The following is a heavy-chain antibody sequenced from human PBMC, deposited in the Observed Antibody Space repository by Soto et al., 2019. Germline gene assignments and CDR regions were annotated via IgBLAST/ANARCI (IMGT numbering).Heavy chain of an antibody. CDR2: VGWNGGDI. J-gene: IGHJ6*02. CDR1: GFTLDDYT. CDR3: AKERAVVVPVSTSYFHYYGLDV. V-gene: IGHV3-9*01. Sequence: VQLVESGGGLVQPGGSLRLSCAVSGFTLDDYTMHWVRQAPGKGLEWVSGVGWNGGDIVYADSVKGRFTVSRDNTRNSLYLEVNSLTTEDTAIYFCAKERAVVVPVSTSYFHYYGLDVWGQGTTVTVSS. D-gene: IGHD2-2*01.